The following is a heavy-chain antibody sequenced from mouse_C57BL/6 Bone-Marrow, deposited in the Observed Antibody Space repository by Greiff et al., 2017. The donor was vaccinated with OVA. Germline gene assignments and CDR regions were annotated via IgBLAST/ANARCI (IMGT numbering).Heavy chain of an antibody. V-gene: IGHV5-16*01. CDR1: GFTFSDYY. J-gene: IGHJ1*03. CDR2: INYDGSST. CDR3: ARAGIYYGNYWYFDV. Sequence: EVMLVESEGGLVQPGSSMKLSCTASGFTFSDYYMAWVRQVPEKGLEWVANINYDGSSTYYLDSLKSRFIISRDNAKNILYLQMSSLKSEDTATYYCARAGIYYGNYWYFDVWGTGTTVTVSS. D-gene: IGHD2-1*01.